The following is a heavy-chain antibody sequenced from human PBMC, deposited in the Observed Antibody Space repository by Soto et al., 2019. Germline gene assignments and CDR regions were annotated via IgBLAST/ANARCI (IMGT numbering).Heavy chain of an antibody. J-gene: IGHJ6*02. D-gene: IGHD2-21*01. CDR2: KSFDGGSE. CDR3: ARGGGSGKGYYLYSMDV. V-gene: IGHV3-30-3*01. Sequence: PGGSLRLSCAASGFSFQKFSLHWVRQTADKGLEWVAVKSFDGGSESYADFGKGRFTISRDTSKNILYLQMESLRPEDTALYYCARGGGSGKGYYLYSMDVWGQGTTVTVSS. CDR1: GFSFQKFS.